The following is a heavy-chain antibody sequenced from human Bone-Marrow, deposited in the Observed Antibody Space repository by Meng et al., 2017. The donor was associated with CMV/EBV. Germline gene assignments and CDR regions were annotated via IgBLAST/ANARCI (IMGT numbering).Heavy chain of an antibody. Sequence: GESLKISCAASGFTFSSYAMSWVRQAPGKGLEWVSAISGSGGNKYYADSVKGRFTISRDNSKNPLYLQMNSLKAEDTAVFYCAKGLRPAQCGGDCFPFDYWGQGTLVTVSS. V-gene: IGHV3-23*01. CDR1: GFTFSSYA. J-gene: IGHJ4*02. D-gene: IGHD2-21*01. CDR3: AKGLRPAQCGGDCFPFDY. CDR2: ISGSGGNK.